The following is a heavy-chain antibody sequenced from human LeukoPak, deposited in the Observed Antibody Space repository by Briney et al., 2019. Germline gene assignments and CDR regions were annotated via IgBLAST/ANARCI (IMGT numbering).Heavy chain of an antibody. Sequence: GGSLRLSCAASGFIFSNNWMSWVRQAPGKGLEWVANINKDGSDKYYAGSVKGRFTISRDNAKNSLYLQMNSLRAEDTAVYYCARDRKVTGKPDYWGQGTLVTVSS. CDR2: INKDGSDK. CDR1: GFIFSNNW. D-gene: IGHD7-27*01. V-gene: IGHV3-7*01. J-gene: IGHJ4*02. CDR3: ARDRKVTGKPDY.